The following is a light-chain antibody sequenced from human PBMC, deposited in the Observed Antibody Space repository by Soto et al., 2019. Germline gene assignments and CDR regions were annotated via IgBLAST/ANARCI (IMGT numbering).Light chain of an antibody. J-gene: IGKJ1*01. CDR3: QQYETFSGT. V-gene: IGKV1-5*03. Sequence: DIQMTQSPSTLSASVVDKVTITCRASQSISSWLAWYQQKPGKAPKLLIYKASTLESGVPSNFSGSGSGTKFTLTIASLQPDDFATYYCQQYETFSGTFGPGTKVDI. CDR2: KAS. CDR1: QSISSW.